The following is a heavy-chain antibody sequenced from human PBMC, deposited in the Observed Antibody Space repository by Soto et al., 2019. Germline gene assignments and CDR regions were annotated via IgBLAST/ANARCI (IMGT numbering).Heavy chain of an antibody. V-gene: IGHV3-7*01. CDR2: IKQDGSEK. Sequence: GGSLRLSCAASGFTFSSYWMSWVRQAPGKGLEWVANIKQDGSEKYYVDSVKGRFTISRDNAKNSLYLQMNSLRAEDTAVYYCASGAKVGVPAATDYWGQGTLVTVSS. D-gene: IGHD2-2*01. CDR3: ASGAKVGVPAATDY. CDR1: GFTFSSYW. J-gene: IGHJ4*02.